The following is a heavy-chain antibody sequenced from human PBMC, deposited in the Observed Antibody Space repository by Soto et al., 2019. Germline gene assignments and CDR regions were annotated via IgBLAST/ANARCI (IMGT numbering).Heavy chain of an antibody. CDR3: ARGERQMGRLDY. V-gene: IGHV3-23*01. CDR2: FSGGGDRS. CDR1: GFTFSISA. Sequence: GGSLRLSCAASGFTFSISALSCVRQSPGKGLEWVSGFSGGGDRSYYADSEKGRFTISRDNSKNTLYLQMNSLRVGDTAVYFWARGERQMGRLDYWGQGTLVTVSS. J-gene: IGHJ4*02.